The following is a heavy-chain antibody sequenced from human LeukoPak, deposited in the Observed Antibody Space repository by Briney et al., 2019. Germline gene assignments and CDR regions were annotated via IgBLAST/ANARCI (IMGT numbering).Heavy chain of an antibody. CDR2: IVVGSGNT. Sequence: SVKVSCKASGFTFTSSAVQWVRQARGQRLEWIGWIVVGSGNTNYAQKFQERVTITRDMSTSLVYMELSSLRSEDTAVYYCGAEAAYYYDSRDAFDVWGQGTMVTVSS. CDR1: GFTFTSSA. J-gene: IGHJ3*01. V-gene: IGHV1-58*01. D-gene: IGHD3-22*01. CDR3: GAEAAYYYDSRDAFDV.